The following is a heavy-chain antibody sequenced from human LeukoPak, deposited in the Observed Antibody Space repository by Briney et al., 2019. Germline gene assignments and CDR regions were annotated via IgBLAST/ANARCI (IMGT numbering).Heavy chain of an antibody. CDR2: IKQDGSEK. Sequence: QPGGSLRLSCAASGFTFSSYWMSWVRQAPGKGLEWVANIKQDGSEKYYVDSVKGRFTISRDNAKNSLYLQMNSLRAEDTAVYYCARELRGVVAAIAYFDYWGQGTLVTVSS. J-gene: IGHJ4*02. D-gene: IGHD2-15*01. V-gene: IGHV3-7*01. CDR3: ARELRGVVAAIAYFDY. CDR1: GFTFSSYW.